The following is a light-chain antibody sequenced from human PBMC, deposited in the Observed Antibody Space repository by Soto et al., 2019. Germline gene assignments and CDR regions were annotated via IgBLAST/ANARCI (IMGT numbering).Light chain of an antibody. V-gene: IGLV2-23*02. CDR1: SSDVGSYNS. Sequence: QSALTQPASVSGSPGESITISCIGTSSDVGSYNSIAWYQQHPGKAPRVVIFAVTKRPSGISNRFSGSKSGSTASLTISGLQAEDEADYFCFSYAGDSTWMFGGGTQLTVL. CDR3: FSYAGDSTWM. J-gene: IGLJ3*02. CDR2: AVT.